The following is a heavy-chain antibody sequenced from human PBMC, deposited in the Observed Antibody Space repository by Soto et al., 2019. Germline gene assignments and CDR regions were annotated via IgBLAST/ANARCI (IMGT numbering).Heavy chain of an antibody. Sequence: PSETLSLTCTVSGGSISSGDYYWSWIRQPPGKGLEWIGYIYYSGSTYYNPSLKSRVTISVDTSKNQFSLKLSSVTAADTAVYYCARDITIFGNPRFDPWGQGTLVTVSS. CDR1: GGSISSGDYY. CDR3: ARDITIFGNPRFDP. J-gene: IGHJ5*02. CDR2: IYYSGST. D-gene: IGHD3-3*01. V-gene: IGHV4-30-4*01.